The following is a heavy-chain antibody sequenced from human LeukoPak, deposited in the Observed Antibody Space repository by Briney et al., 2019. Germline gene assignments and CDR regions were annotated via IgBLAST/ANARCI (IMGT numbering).Heavy chain of an antibody. V-gene: IGHV4-39*01. Sequence: SETLSLTCTVSGGSISSSSYYWGWIRQPPGKGLEWIGSIYYSGSTYYNPSLKSRVAISVDTSKNQFSLKLSSVTAADTAVYYCARRGWDGYNKGSFDYWGQGTLVTVSS. CDR2: IYYSGST. J-gene: IGHJ4*02. CDR3: ARRGWDGYNKGSFDY. D-gene: IGHD5-24*01. CDR1: GGSISSSSYY.